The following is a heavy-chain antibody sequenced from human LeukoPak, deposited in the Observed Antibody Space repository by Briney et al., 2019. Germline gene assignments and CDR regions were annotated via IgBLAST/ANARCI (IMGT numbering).Heavy chain of an antibody. CDR1: GYTFTSYA. V-gene: IGHV1-3*01. D-gene: IGHD3-10*01. CDR2: INAGNGNT. J-gene: IGHJ6*02. CDR3: ARERVMVRGVMRPGVPHYYYGMDV. Sequence: ASVKVSCKASGYTFTSYAMNWVRQAPGQRLEWMGWINAGNGNTKYSQKFQGRVTITRDTSASTAYMELSSLRSEDTAVYYCARERVMVRGVMRPGVPHYYYGMDVWGQGTTVTVSS.